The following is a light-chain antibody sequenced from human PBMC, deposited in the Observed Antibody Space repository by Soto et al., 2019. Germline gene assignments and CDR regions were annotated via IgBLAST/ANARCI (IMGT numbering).Light chain of an antibody. Sequence: DIQMTQSPSTLSASVGDRVTITCRASQSMNDWLAWYQQKPGKAPKVLIYDASSLQSGVPSRFSGSGSGTEFTLTIDNLQPYDVATYYCLRYNAFSQTFGQGTKVEI. V-gene: IGKV1-5*01. CDR3: LRYNAFSQT. J-gene: IGKJ1*01. CDR2: DAS. CDR1: QSMNDW.